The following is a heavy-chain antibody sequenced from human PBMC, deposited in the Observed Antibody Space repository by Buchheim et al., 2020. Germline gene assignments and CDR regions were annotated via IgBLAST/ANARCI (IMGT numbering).Heavy chain of an antibody. J-gene: IGHJ4*02. Sequence: QVQLVESGGGVVQPGRSLRLSCAASGFTFSSYGMHWVRQAPGKGLEWVAFIRYDGSNKYYADSVKGRFTISRDNSKNTLYLQMNSLRAEDTAVYYCAKDFGKNTAMVMGAFFDYWGQRTL. CDR1: GFTFSSYG. CDR3: AKDFGKNTAMVMGAFFDY. V-gene: IGHV3-30*02. D-gene: IGHD5-18*01. CDR2: IRYDGSNK.